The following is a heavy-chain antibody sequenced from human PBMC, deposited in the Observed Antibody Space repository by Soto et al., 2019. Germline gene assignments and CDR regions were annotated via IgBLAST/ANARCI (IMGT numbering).Heavy chain of an antibody. D-gene: IGHD6-19*01. J-gene: IGHJ4*02. CDR1: GFTFSSYA. CDR2: ISRSGDST. Sequence: EVQLLESGGGLVQPGGSLRLSCAASGFTFSSYAMTWVRQAPGKGLAWVSTISRSGDSTYYRDSVKGRFTISRDNTKNTVYLQMNSRRAEDTAGYYCAKTDKFNPQSSGWANRFDYWGQGTLVTVSS. CDR3: AKTDKFNPQSSGWANRFDY. V-gene: IGHV3-23*01.